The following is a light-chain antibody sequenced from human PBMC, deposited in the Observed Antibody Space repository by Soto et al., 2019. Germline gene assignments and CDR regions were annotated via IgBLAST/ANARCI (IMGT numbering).Light chain of an antibody. V-gene: IGLV2-23*02. CDR1: SSDVGSYNL. Sequence: QSVLTQPASVSGSPGQSITISCTGTSSDVGSYNLVSWYQQHPGKAPKLMIQEVTKRPSGVSNRFSGSKSGNTASLTISGLQAEDEADYYCSSYAGSSTLVVFGGGTKVTVL. J-gene: IGLJ3*02. CDR2: EVT. CDR3: SSYAGSSTLVV.